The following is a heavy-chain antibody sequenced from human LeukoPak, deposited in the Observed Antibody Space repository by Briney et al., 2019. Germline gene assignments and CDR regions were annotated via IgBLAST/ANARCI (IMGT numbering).Heavy chain of an antibody. CDR3: ARDNYSSSLYYYYYYYGMDV. CDR1: GFTFSSYW. J-gene: IGHJ6*02. D-gene: IGHD6-6*01. CDR2: IKQDGSEK. V-gene: IGHV3-7*01. Sequence: GGSLRLSCAASGFTFSSYWMSWVRQAPGKGLEWVANIKQDGSEKYYVDSVKGRFTISRDNAKNSLYLQMNSLRAEETAVYYCARDNYSSSLYYYYYYYGMDVWGQGTTVTVSS.